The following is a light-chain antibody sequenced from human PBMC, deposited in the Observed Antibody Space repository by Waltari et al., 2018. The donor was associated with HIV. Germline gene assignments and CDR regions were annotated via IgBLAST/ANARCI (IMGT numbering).Light chain of an antibody. J-gene: IGLJ2*01. CDR2: HTN. Sequence: QSVLTQPPSASGTPGQRVTISCSGGSSNIVTNYVSWYKQFPGTAPELVVYHTNQRPLGVPGRFSGSKSGTSASLAISGLRSEDEADYYCAAWDDSLSAWLFGGGTRLNVL. CDR1: SSNIVTNY. CDR3: AAWDDSLSAWL. V-gene: IGLV1-47*01.